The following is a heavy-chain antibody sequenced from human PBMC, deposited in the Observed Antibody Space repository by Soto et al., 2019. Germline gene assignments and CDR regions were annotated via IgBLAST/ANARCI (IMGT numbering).Heavy chain of an antibody. V-gene: IGHV4-39*07. CDR2: IYHSGST. D-gene: IGHD4-17*01. CDR1: GGSISSSSYY. J-gene: IGHJ4*02. Sequence: SLTCTVSGGSISSSSYYWGWIRQPPGKGLEWIGSIYHSGSTYYNPSLKSRVTISVDRSKNQISLKLSSVTAADTAVYYCARAMTTVTTIDYWGQGTLVTSP. CDR3: ARAMTTVTTIDY.